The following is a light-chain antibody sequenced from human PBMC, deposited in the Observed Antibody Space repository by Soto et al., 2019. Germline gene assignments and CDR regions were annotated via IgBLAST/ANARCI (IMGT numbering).Light chain of an antibody. CDR2: WAS. V-gene: IGKV4-1*01. CDR3: QQYYSAPYT. J-gene: IGKJ2*01. CDR1: KSVLYNSNNKNY. Sequence: DIVMTQSPDSLAVSLGERATINCKSSKSVLYNSNNKNYLAWYQHKPGQPPKLLISWASTRDSGVTDRFSGSGSATDFTLTISSLQAEDVAVYHCQQYYSAPYTFGQGTKVEIK.